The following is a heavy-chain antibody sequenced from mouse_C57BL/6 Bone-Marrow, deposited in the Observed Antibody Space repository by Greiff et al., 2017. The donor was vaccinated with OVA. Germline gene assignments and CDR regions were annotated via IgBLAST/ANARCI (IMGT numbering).Heavy chain of an antibody. J-gene: IGHJ2*01. CDR2: IHPNSGST. CDR1: GYTFTSYW. CDR3: GRLRYYFDY. D-gene: IGHD2-2*01. Sequence: QVQLKQPGAELVKPGASVKLSCKASGYTFTSYWMHWVKQMPGQGLEWIGMIHPNSGSTNYNEKFKSKATLTVDKSSSTAYMQLSSLTSEDSAVYYCGRLRYYFDYWGQGTTLTVSS. V-gene: IGHV1-64*01.